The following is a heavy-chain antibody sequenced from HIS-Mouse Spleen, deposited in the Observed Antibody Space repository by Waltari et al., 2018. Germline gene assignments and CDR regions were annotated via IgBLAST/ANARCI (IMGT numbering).Heavy chain of an antibody. Sequence: QVQLVQSGAEVKKPGASVKVSCKASGYTFTGYYMHWVRQAPGQGLGWMGWINPSSGGTNYGQKVQGRGTMTRDTSISTAYMELSRLRSDDTAVYYGARDNDGGTGDAFDIWGQGTMVTVSS. CDR2: INPSSGGT. CDR3: ARDNDGGTGDAFDI. J-gene: IGHJ3*02. D-gene: IGHD3-16*01. CDR1: GYTFTGYY. V-gene: IGHV1-2*02.